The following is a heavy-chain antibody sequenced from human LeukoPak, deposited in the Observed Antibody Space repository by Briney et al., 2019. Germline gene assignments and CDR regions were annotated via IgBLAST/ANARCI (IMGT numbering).Heavy chain of an antibody. Sequence: GESLKISCQGSGYSFTSYWIGWVRQMPGKGLEWMGIIYPGDSDTRYSPSFQGQVTISADKSISTAYLQWSSLKASDTAMYYCAGTYCGGDCSRADAFDIWGQGTMVTVSS. CDR1: GYSFTSYW. D-gene: IGHD2-21*02. J-gene: IGHJ3*02. CDR3: AGTYCGGDCSRADAFDI. V-gene: IGHV5-51*01. CDR2: IYPGDSDT.